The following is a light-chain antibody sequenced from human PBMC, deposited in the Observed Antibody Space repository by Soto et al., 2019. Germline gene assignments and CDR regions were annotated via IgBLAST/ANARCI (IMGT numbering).Light chain of an antibody. CDR2: GAS. CDR3: HQYGSSSFT. J-gene: IGKJ3*01. V-gene: IGKV3-20*01. CDR1: QSVSSSY. Sequence: EIVLTQSPGTLSLSPGERATLSCRASQSVSSSYLAWYQQKPGQAPRLLIYGASSRATGIPDRFSGSGSGTDFPLTISRLEPEDFAVYSCHQYGSSSFTFGPGTKVDIK.